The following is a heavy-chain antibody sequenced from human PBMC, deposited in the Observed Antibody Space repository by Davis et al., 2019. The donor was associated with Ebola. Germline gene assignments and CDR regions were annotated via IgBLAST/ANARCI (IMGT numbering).Heavy chain of an antibody. Sequence: GESLKISCKGSGYTFTSYGISWVRQAPGQGLEWMGRINPNSGGTNYAQKFQGRVTMTRDTSISTAYMELSRLRSDDTAAYYCATFVDTSSDYWGQGTLVTVSS. V-gene: IGHV1-2*06. CDR3: ATFVDTSSDY. CDR1: GYTFTSYG. CDR2: INPNSGGT. D-gene: IGHD5-18*01. J-gene: IGHJ4*02.